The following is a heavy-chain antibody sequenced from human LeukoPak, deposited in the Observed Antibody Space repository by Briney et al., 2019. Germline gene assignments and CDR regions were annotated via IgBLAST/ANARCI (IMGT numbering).Heavy chain of an antibody. V-gene: IGHV1-18*01. D-gene: IGHD2-15*01. J-gene: IGHJ5*02. CDR3: ARRYCSGGSCYQNWFDP. CDR2: ISAYNGNT. CDR1: GYTFTSYG. Sequence: ASVKVSCKASGYTFTSYGISWVRQAPGQGLEWTGWISAYNGNTNYAQKLQGRVTMTTDTSTSTAYMELRSLRSDDTAVYYCARRYCSGGSCYQNWFDPWGQGTLVTVSS.